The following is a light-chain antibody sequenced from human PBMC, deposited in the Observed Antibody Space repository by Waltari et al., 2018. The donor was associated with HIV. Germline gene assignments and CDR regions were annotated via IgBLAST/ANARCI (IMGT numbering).Light chain of an antibody. CDR1: QSISTW. CDR2: KAS. V-gene: IGKV1-5*03. CDR3: QQYTSYCT. J-gene: IGKJ2*01. Sequence: DIQMTQSPSTLSASVGDRVTISCRASQSISTWLAWYQQKPGKAPNLLIYKASSLESGVPPRFSGSGSGTEFTLTISNLQPDDSATYYCQQYTSYCTFGQGTKLEIK.